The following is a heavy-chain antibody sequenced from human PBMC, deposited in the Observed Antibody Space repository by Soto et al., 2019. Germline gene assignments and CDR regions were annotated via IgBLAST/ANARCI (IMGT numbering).Heavy chain of an antibody. CDR1: GFTFSSHW. J-gene: IGHJ4*02. Sequence: EVQLVESGGGLVQPGGSLRLSCAASGFTFSSHWMGWVRQAPGKGLEWVANIEQEGSDKYYVDSVKGRFTISRDNAKNSLYLQMNNLRAEDAAVYYCASSAHSSIFDYWGQGTLATVSS. CDR2: IEQEGSDK. V-gene: IGHV3-7*01. CDR3: ASSAHSSIFDY. D-gene: IGHD6-19*01.